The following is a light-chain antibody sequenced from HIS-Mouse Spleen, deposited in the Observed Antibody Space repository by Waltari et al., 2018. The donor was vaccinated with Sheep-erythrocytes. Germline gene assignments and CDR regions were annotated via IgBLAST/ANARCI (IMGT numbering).Light chain of an antibody. CDR3: SSYTSRSTLV. V-gene: IGLV2-14*01. J-gene: IGLJ3*02. CDR1: SSDVGGYNY. Sequence: QSALTQPASVSESPGHSISISCTGTSSDVGGYNYVPSYQQHPGKAPKLRNYDVSSLPSGVSKRFAGSKSGNTASLTISGLQAEDEADYYCSSYTSRSTLVFGGGTKLTVL. CDR2: DVS.